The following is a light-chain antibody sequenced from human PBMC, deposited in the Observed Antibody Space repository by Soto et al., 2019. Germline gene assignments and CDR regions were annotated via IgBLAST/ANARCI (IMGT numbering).Light chain of an antibody. CDR1: QGISSY. CDR3: QQLNSLPIT. CDR2: AAS. Sequence: DIQLTQSPSFLSASVGDRVTITCRASQGISSYLAWYQQKPGKAPKVLIYAASNLQSGVPSRFSGSGSGTEFTLTISRLQPEDFATYYCQQLNSLPITFGQGTRLEIK. V-gene: IGKV1-9*01. J-gene: IGKJ5*01.